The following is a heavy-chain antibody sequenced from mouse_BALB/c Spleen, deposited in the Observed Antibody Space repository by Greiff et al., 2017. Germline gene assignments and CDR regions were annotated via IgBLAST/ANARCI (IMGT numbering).Heavy chain of an antibody. CDR2: IYPGSGNT. CDR1: GYTFTDYY. D-gene: IGHD2-14*01. Sequence: VQLQQSGAELARPGASVKLSCKASGYTFTDYYINWVKQRTGQGLEWIGEIYPGSGNTYYNEKFKGKATLTADKSSSTAYMQLSSLTSEDSAVYFCARSGYRYSFAYWGQGTLVTVSA. J-gene: IGHJ3*01. V-gene: IGHV1-77*01. CDR3: ARSGYRYSFAY.